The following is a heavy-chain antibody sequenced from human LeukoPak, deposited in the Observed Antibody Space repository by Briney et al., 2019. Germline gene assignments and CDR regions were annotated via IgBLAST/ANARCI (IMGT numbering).Heavy chain of an antibody. CDR2: IYYSGST. J-gene: IGHJ5*02. Sequence: SETLSLTCTVSGGSISSYYWSWIRQPPGKGLEWSGYIYYSGSTNYNPSLKSRVTISVDTSKNQFSLKLSSVTTADTAVYYCARDLAYQGSSVWFDPWGQGTLVTVSS. CDR1: GGSISSYY. CDR3: ARDLAYQGSSVWFDP. D-gene: IGHD2-21*01. V-gene: IGHV4-59*01.